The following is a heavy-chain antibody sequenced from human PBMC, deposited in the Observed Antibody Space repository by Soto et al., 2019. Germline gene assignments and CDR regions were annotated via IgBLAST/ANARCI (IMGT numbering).Heavy chain of an antibody. CDR1: GFTFSGYD. V-gene: IGHV3-30-3*01. CDR2: ISNNGNIK. CDR3: ARARGAIRILAY. Sequence: GGSLRLSCAASGFTFSGYDMPWVRQTPGKGLEWVALISNNGNIKHYADSVKGRFTISRDNSRNTLYLLMNSLSDDETSIYYCARARGAIRILAYWGPGTLVTVSS. J-gene: IGHJ4*02. D-gene: IGHD5-12*01.